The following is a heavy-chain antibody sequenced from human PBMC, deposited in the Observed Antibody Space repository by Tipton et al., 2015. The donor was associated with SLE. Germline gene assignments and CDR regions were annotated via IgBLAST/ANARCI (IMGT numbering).Heavy chain of an antibody. CDR3: AGAVCRNYFDY. J-gene: IGHJ4*02. CDR1: GGSFSGYY. Sequence: TLSLTCAVYGGSFSGYYWSWIRQPPGKGLEWIGYIYYSGSTYYNPSLKSRVTIPVDTSKNQFSLKLSSVTAADTAVYYCAGAVCRNYFDYWGQGTLVTVSS. CDR2: IYYSGST. D-gene: IGHD3-16*01. V-gene: IGHV4-34*09.